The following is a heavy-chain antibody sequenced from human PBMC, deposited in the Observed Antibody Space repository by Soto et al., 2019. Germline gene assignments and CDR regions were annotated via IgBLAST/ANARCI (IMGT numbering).Heavy chain of an antibody. D-gene: IGHD3-22*01. CDR3: ARDAIENYYYYYGMHV. CDR1: GFTVSSNY. CDR2: IYSGGST. Sequence: EVQLVESGGGLVQPGGSLRLSCAASGFTVSSNYMSWVRQAPGKGLEWVSVIYSGGSTYYADSVKGRFTISRDNSKNTLYLQMNSLRAEDTAVYYCARDAIENYYYYYGMHVWGQGTTVTVSS. V-gene: IGHV3-66*01. J-gene: IGHJ6*02.